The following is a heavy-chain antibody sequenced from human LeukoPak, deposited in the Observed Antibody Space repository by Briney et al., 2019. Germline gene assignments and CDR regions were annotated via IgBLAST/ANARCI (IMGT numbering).Heavy chain of an antibody. V-gene: IGHV1-46*01. CDR2: INPSDGSV. CDR1: GYTFTIYW. Sequence: GASVTVSCKASGYTFTIYWIQWVRQAPGQGLEWVGLINPSDGSVAYAHRFQGRVTMTRDTSTSIVYMDLSSLRSEDTAVYYCAKAPRNSSTMLDYWGQGTLLTVSS. J-gene: IGHJ4*02. D-gene: IGHD6-13*01. CDR3: AKAPRNSSTMLDY.